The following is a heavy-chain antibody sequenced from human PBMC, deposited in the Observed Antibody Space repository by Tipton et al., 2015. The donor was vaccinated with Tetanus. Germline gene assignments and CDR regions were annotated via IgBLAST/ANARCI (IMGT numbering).Heavy chain of an antibody. CDR2: IYYSGST. D-gene: IGHD1-26*01. J-gene: IGHJ4*02. Sequence: TLSLTCTVSGGSISSGGYYWSRIRQHPGKGLEWIGDIYYSGSTYYNPSLKSRVTISVDTSKNQFSLKLNSVTAADTAVYYCARDQARGARGWNYFDYWGQGTLVTVSS. CDR1: GGSISSGGYY. V-gene: IGHV4-31*03. CDR3: ARDQARGARGWNYFDY.